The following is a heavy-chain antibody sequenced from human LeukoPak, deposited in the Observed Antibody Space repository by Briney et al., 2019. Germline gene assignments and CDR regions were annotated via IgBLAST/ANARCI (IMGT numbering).Heavy chain of an antibody. CDR1: GGSISTYY. D-gene: IGHD6-13*01. Sequence: TSETLSLTCTVSGGSISTYYWSWIRQPPGKELEWIGYIYYGGSTNYNPSLKSRVTISVDTSKNQFSLKLSSVTAADTAVYFCARGSIAAVGKAGWYFDLWGRGTLVTVSS. CDR3: ARGSIAAVGKAGWYFDL. J-gene: IGHJ2*01. V-gene: IGHV4-59*01. CDR2: IYYGGST.